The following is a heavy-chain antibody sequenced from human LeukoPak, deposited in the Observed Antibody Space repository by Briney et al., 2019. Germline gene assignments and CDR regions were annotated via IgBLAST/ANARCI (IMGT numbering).Heavy chain of an antibody. J-gene: IGHJ4*02. V-gene: IGHV1-24*01. CDR3: ATGSKWELLFDY. D-gene: IGHD1-26*01. CDR1: GYTLTELS. Sequence: ASVKASCKVSGYTLTELSMHWVRQAPGKGLEWMGGFDPEDGETIYAQKFQGRVTMTEDTSTDTAYMELSSLRSEDTAVYYCATGSKWELLFDYWGQGTLVTVSS. CDR2: FDPEDGET.